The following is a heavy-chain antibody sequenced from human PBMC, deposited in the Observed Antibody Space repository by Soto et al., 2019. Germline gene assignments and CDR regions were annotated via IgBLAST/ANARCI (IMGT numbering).Heavy chain of an antibody. CDR2: ISGSGGST. D-gene: IGHD4-17*01. CDR3: AKVEHYGAWNYYYGMDV. J-gene: IGHJ6*02. V-gene: IGHV3-23*01. CDR1: GFTFSSYA. Sequence: EVQLLESGGGLVQPGGSLRLSCAASGFTFSSYAMSWVRQAPGKGLEWVSAISGSGGSTYYADSVKGRFTISRDNSXNXXDLQMNSLRAEDTAVYYCAKVEHYGAWNYYYGMDVWGQGTTVTVSS.